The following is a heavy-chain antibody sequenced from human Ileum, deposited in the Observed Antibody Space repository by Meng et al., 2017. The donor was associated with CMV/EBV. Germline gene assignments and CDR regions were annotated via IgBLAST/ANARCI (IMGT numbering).Heavy chain of an antibody. Sequence: SQKFQGRVTMTRDTSITTAFMELSRLRSDDTAVYYCARDLRPTNYYFDYWGQGTLVTVSS. CDR3: ARDLRPTNYYFDY. D-gene: IGHD4/OR15-4a*01. V-gene: IGHV1-2*02. J-gene: IGHJ4*02.